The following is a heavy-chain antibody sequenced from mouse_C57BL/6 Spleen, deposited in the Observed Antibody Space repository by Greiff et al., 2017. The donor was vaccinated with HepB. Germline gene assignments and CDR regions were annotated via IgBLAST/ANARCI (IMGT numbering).Heavy chain of an antibody. CDR1: GYTFTSYW. D-gene: IGHD3-2*02. J-gene: IGHJ3*01. V-gene: IGHV1-53*01. CDR2: INPSNGGT. Sequence: QVQLQQPGTELVKPGASVKLSCKASGYTFTSYWMHWVKQRPGQGLEWIGNINPSNGGTNNNEKFKSKATLTVDKSSSTAYMQFSSLTSEDSAVYYCARKGPQTAQATEGFAYWGQGTLVTVSA. CDR3: ARKGPQTAQATEGFAY.